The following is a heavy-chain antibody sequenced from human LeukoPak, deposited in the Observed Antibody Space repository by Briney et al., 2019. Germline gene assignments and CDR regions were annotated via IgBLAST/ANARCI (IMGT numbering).Heavy chain of an antibody. J-gene: IGHJ4*01. CDR1: GFTFSNSA. Sequence: GGSLRLSCAASGFTFSNSAMSWVRQAPGKGLEWVSTLSGSGITTYYADSVKGRFTISRDNSKNTLYLQMNSLRAEDTAVYYCAKGIYSSGWSYFDYCGHGTLVTVSS. CDR3: AKGIYSSGWSYFDY. V-gene: IGHV3-23*01. CDR2: LSGSGITT. D-gene: IGHD6-19*01.